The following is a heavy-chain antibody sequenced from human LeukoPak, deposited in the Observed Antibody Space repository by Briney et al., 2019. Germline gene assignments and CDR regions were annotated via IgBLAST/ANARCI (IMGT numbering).Heavy chain of an antibody. V-gene: IGHV3-21*01. CDR2: ISSSSSYI. J-gene: IGHJ6*03. Sequence: GGSLRLSCAASGFTFSSYSMNWVRQAPGKGLEWVSSISSSSSYIYYADSVKGRFTISRYNAKNSLYLQMNSLRAEDTAVYYCAREGVSYGYYYYYYMDVWGKGTTVTVSS. CDR3: AREGVSYGYYYYYYMDV. D-gene: IGHD5-18*01. CDR1: GFTFSSYS.